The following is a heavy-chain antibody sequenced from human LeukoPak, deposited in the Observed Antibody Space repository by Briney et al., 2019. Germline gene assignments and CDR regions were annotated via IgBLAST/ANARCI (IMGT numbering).Heavy chain of an antibody. CDR1: GGSFSGYY. V-gene: IGHV4-34*01. CDR3: ARGTYYYDSSGYYTHYYFDY. D-gene: IGHD3-22*01. CDR2: INHSGST. Sequence: PSGTLSLTCAVYGGSFSGYYWSWIRQPPGKGLEWIGEINHSGSTNFNPSLKSRVTISVDTSKNQFSLKLSSVTAADTAVYYCARGTYYYDSSGYYTHYYFDYWGQGTLVTVSS. J-gene: IGHJ4*02.